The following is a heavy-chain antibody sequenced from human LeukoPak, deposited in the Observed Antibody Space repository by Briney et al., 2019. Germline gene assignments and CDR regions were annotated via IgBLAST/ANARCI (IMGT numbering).Heavy chain of an antibody. V-gene: IGHV4-59*08. J-gene: IGHJ4*02. CDR2: IYYSGST. Sequence: SETLSLTCTVSGGSISSYYWSWIRQPPGKGLEWIGYIYYSGSTNYNPSLKSRVTISVDTSKNQFSLKLSSVTAAGTAVYYCATSSMYSYGYARLVYWGQGTLVTVSS. D-gene: IGHD5-18*01. CDR3: ATSSMYSYGYARLVY. CDR1: GGSISSYY.